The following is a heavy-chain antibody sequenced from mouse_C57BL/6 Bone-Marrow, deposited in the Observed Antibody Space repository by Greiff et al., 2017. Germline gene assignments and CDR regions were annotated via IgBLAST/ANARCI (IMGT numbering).Heavy chain of an antibody. CDR3: AGSKGFDY. CDR2: IYPGGGYT. V-gene: IGHV1-63*01. Sequence: VQLQQPGAELVRPGTSVKMSCKASGYTFTNYWIGWAKQRPGHGLEWIGDIYPGGGYTNYNEKFKGKATLTADKSSSTAYMQFSSLTSEDSAIYYCAGSKGFDYWGQGTTLTVSS. J-gene: IGHJ2*01. CDR1: GYTFTNYW.